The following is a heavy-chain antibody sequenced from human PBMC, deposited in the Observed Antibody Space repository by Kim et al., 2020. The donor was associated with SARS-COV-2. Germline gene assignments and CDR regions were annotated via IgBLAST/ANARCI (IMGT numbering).Heavy chain of an antibody. V-gene: IGHV4-59*08. Sequence: RVTISVDTSKNQFSLKLSSVTAADTAVYYCARQFVLYSGYGGASEYYFDYWGQGTLVTVSS. CDR3: ARQFVLYSGYGGASEYYFDY. J-gene: IGHJ4*02. D-gene: IGHD5-12*01.